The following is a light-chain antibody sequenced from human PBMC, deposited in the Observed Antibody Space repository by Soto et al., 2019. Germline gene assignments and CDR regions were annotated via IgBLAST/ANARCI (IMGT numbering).Light chain of an antibody. CDR1: QSVASRN. Sequence: EIVLTQSPGTLSLSPGERATLSCRASQSVASRNLAWYQQKSGQAPRLLIYGASSRAIHTPDRFSGSGSGADFTLTISGLEPEDFAVYYCQHFGNSLWTFSQGTKVDIK. J-gene: IGKJ1*01. CDR2: GAS. CDR3: QHFGNSLWT. V-gene: IGKV3-20*01.